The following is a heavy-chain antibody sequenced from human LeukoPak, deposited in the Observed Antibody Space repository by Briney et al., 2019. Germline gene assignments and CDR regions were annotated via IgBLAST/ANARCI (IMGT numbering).Heavy chain of an antibody. CDR1: GFTFSSYS. CDR2: ISSSSSYI. J-gene: IGHJ4*02. D-gene: IGHD6-13*01. CDR3: ARMAAAGIGYFDY. Sequence: GGSLRLSCAASGFTFSSYSMNWVRQAPGKGLEWVSSISSSSSYIYYADSVKGRFTISRDNAKNSLYLRMNSLRAEDTAVYYCARMAAAGIGYFDYWGQGTLVTVSS. V-gene: IGHV3-21*01.